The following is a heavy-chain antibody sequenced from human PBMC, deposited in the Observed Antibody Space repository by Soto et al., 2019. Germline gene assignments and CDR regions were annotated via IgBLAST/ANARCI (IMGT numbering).Heavy chain of an antibody. V-gene: IGHV4-59*01. CDR1: GGSLSSYY. CDR2: VYFSGNT. Sequence: SETLSLTCTVSGGSLSSYYWTWIRQSPGKGLEWIGYVYFSGNTNYNPSLKSRVTISIDTSKNQFSLRLASVTAADTAFYYCGSARPSGYVLSWGKGTQVTVSS. CDR3: GSARPSGYVLS. J-gene: IGHJ5*02. D-gene: IGHD6-25*01.